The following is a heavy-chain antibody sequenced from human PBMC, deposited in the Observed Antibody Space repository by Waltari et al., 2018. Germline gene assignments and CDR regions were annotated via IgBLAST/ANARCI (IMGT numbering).Heavy chain of an antibody. D-gene: IGHD4-17*01. J-gene: IGHJ4*02. V-gene: IGHV3-30*18. CDR2: MSFTGKNE. Sequence: QVQLVASGGGVVQPGRSLRLSCAASGSRFSPSDMHWVRQAPGKGLEWVASMSFTGKNEYYADSVKGRFTVSRDNSKNTLYLQMNSLKPEDTAVYYCAKQVHYGLFDYWGQGALVTVSS. CDR3: AKQVHYGLFDY. CDR1: GSRFSPSD.